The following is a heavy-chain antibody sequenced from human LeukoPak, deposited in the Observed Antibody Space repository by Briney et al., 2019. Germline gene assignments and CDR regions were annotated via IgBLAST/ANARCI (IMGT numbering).Heavy chain of an antibody. D-gene: IGHD3-3*01. V-gene: IGHV1-69*13. CDR1: GGTFSSYA. Sequence: ASVKVSCKASGGTFSSYAISWVRQAPGQGLEWVGGIIPIFGTANYAQKFQGRVTITADESTSTAYMELSSLRSEDTAVYCCAAFWSLSYGMDVWGQGTTVTVSS. CDR3: AAFWSLSYGMDV. J-gene: IGHJ6*02. CDR2: IIPIFGTA.